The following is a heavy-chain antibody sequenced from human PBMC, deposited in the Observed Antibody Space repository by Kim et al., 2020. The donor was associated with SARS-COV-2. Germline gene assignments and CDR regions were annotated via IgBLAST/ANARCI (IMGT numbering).Heavy chain of an antibody. CDR2: IYHSGST. J-gene: IGHJ4*02. V-gene: IGHV4-4*02. D-gene: IGHD3-10*01. CDR3: ARVVPRIAFDY. CDR1: GGSISSSNW. Sequence: SETLSLTCAVSGGSISSSNWWSWVRQPPGKGLEWIGEIYHSGSTNYNPSLKCRVTISVDKSKNQFSLKLSSVTAADTAVYYCARVVPRIAFDYWGQGTLVTVSS.